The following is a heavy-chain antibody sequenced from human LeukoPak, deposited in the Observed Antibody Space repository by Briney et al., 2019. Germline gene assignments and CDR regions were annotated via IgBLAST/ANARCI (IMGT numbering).Heavy chain of an antibody. J-gene: IGHJ4*02. V-gene: IGHV4-34*01. CDR3: ARRTGTYYYDSSGYSPWRYYFDY. Sequence: SETLSLTCTVSGGSISSYYWSWIRQPPGKGLEWIGDINHSGTTNYSPSLKSRVTISVDTSKNQFSLKLSSVTAADTAVFYCARRTGTYYYDSSGYSPWRYYFDYWGQGTLVTVSS. CDR2: INHSGTT. CDR1: GGSISSYY. D-gene: IGHD3-22*01.